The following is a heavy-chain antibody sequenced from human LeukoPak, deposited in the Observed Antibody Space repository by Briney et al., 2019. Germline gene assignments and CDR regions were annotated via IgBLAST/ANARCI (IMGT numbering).Heavy chain of an antibody. CDR2: INGDGRNI. J-gene: IGHJ6*02. D-gene: IGHD3-9*01. V-gene: IGHV3-74*01. CDR3: TRDLMDYDVSTGLHHYYMDV. CDR1: GFTFSSYW. Sequence: GGSLRLSCVASGFTFSSYWMHWVRQDPRKGLVWVSRINGDGRNINYADSVRGRFTISRDNAKNTLYLQMNTLRVEDTAVYYCTRDLMDYDVSTGLHHYYMDVWGQGTMVTVSS.